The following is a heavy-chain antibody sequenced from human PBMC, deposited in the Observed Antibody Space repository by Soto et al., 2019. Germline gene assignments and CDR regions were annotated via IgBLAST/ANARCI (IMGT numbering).Heavy chain of an antibody. Sequence: GASVKVCCKASGYTFNGYYMHWVRQAPGQGLEWMGWINPNSGGTNYAQKFQGRVTMTRDTSISTAYMELSRLRSDDTAVYYCASLVGFWSGYYIPDAFDIWGQGTMVTVSS. CDR3: ASLVGFWSGYYIPDAFDI. D-gene: IGHD3-3*01. CDR2: INPNSGGT. V-gene: IGHV1-2*02. J-gene: IGHJ3*02. CDR1: GYTFNGYY.